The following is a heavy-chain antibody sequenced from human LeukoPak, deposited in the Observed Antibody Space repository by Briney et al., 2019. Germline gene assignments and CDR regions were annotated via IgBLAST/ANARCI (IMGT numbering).Heavy chain of an antibody. D-gene: IGHD5-24*01. CDR3: ANFKGKDGIKDHFDY. J-gene: IGHJ4*02. Sequence: GGSLRLSCAAFGIAFDKNAMSWVRQAPGKGLEWVSTISHSGGATHYADSEKGRFTISRDNSKNTVSLQMSSLRVEDTAVYYCANFKGKDGIKDHFDYWGRGTLVTVSS. CDR1: GIAFDKNA. V-gene: IGHV3-23*01. CDR2: ISHSGGAT.